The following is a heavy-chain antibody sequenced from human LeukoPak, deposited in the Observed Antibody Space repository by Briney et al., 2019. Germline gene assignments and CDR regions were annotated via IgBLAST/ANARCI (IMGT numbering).Heavy chain of an antibody. D-gene: IGHD3-22*01. CDR2: IGTAGDT. CDR1: GFTFSSYD. J-gene: IGHJ4*02. CDR3: ARGDSSGYQRNTKLDY. Sequence: GGSLRLSCAASGFTFSSYDMHWVRQTTGKGLEWISAIGTAGDTYYPGSVKGRFTISRENAKNSLYLQMNSLRAGDTAVYYCARGDSSGYQRNTKLDYWGQGTLVTVSS. V-gene: IGHV3-13*01.